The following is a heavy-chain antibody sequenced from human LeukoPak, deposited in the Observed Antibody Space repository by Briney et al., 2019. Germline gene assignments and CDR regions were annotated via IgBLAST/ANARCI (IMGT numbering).Heavy chain of an antibody. V-gene: IGHV1-18*01. CDR2: ISAYNGNT. Sequence: ASVKVSCKASGYTFTSYGISWVRQAPGQGLEGMGWISAYNGNTNYAQKLQGRVTMTTDTSTSTAYMELRSLRSDDTAVYYCARAAGPYYGSGSYYFDYWGQGTLVTVSS. D-gene: IGHD3-10*01. J-gene: IGHJ4*02. CDR3: ARAAGPYYGSGSYYFDY. CDR1: GYTFTSYG.